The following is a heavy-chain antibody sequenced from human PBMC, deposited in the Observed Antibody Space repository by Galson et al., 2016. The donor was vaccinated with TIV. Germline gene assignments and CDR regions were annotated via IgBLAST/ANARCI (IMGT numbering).Heavy chain of an antibody. J-gene: IGHJ3*02. CDR3: SRSRGAAGTYDAVDI. CDR1: GYSFTRYW. CDR2: IYPGDSDT. V-gene: IGHV5-51*01. D-gene: IGHD6-13*01. Sequence: QSGAEVKKPGESLEISCQGSGYSFTRYWIGWVRQMPGKGLEWMGVIYPGDSDTRYSPSFQSQLTISADKSISTAYLQWSSLKASDTAMYYCSRSRGAAGTYDAVDIWGQGTMVTVSA.